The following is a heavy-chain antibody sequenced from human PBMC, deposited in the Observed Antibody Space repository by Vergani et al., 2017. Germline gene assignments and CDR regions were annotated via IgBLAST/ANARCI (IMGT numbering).Heavy chain of an antibody. Sequence: QVQLQESGPGLVKPSETLSLTCAVSGYSISSGYYWGWIRQPPGKGLEWIGSIYHSGSTYYNPSLKSRVTISVDTSKNQFSLKLSSVTAADTAVDYCARVSLGYCSSTSCRLLDYGMDVWGQGTTVTVSS. J-gene: IGHJ6*02. CDR3: ARVSLGYCSSTSCRLLDYGMDV. D-gene: IGHD2-2*01. CDR1: GYSISSGYY. V-gene: IGHV4-38-2*01. CDR2: IYHSGST.